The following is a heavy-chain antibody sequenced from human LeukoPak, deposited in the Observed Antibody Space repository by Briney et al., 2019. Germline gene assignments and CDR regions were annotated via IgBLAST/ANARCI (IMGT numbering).Heavy chain of an antibody. CDR3: ARDGGYGDSGFDF. Sequence: PSETLSLTCAISGVSISSDNWWSWVRQPPGKGLEWIGEIYHRGSTNYNPSLKSRVTISVDKSKKQFSLKLSSVTAADTAVYYCARDGGYGDSGFDFGGQGTLVTVSS. CDR2: IYHRGST. V-gene: IGHV4-4*02. CDR1: GVSISSDNW. J-gene: IGHJ4*02. D-gene: IGHD4-17*01.